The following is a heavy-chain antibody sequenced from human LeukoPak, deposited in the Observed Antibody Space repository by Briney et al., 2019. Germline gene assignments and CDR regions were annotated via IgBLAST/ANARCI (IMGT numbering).Heavy chain of an antibody. CDR3: ARPRWLQFGPHDS. Sequence: GGSLRLSCAASGFTLSTLWMSWVRQAPGKGLEWVANIKQDESEKYYVDSMKGRFIVSRDNAQNSLYLQMNSLRAEDTAVYYCARPRWLQFGPHDSWGQGTLVTVSS. CDR1: GFTLSTLW. V-gene: IGHV3-7*01. D-gene: IGHD5-24*01. J-gene: IGHJ4*02. CDR2: IKQDESEK.